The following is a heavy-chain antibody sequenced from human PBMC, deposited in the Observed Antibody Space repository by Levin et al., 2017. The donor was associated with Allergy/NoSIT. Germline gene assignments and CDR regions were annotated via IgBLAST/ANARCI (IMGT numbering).Heavy chain of an antibody. D-gene: IGHD3-10*02. CDR2: ISSSGNTM. Sequence: GGSLRLSCAASGFIFSDYYMNWIRQAPGKGLEWISYISSSGNTMDYADSAKGRFTVSRDNAENSLYLQMNSLTIDDTAVYYCARRAYYLQFDYWGQGSLVTVSS. J-gene: IGHJ4*02. CDR3: ARRAYYLQFDY. CDR1: GFIFSDYY. V-gene: IGHV3-11*01.